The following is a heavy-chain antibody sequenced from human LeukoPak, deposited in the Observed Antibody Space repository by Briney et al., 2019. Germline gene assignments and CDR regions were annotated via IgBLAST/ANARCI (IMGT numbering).Heavy chain of an antibody. CDR3: ASDQTYCGGDCYGY. V-gene: IGHV3-7*01. D-gene: IGHD2-21*01. J-gene: IGHJ4*02. CDR1: GFTFSSYW. CDR2: IKQDGSEK. Sequence: PGGSLRLSCAASGFTFSSYWMSWVRQAPGKGLEWVANIKQDGSEKYYVDSVKGRFTISRDNAKNSLYLQMNSLRAEDTAVYYCASDQTYCGGDCYGYWGQGTLVTVSS.